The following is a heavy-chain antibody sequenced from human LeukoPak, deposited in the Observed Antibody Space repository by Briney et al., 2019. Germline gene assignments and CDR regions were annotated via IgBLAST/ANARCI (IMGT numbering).Heavy chain of an antibody. J-gene: IGHJ6*02. V-gene: IGHV4-30-4*01. CDR3: ARGAQLWPYGMDV. CDR2: IYYSGST. D-gene: IGHD5-18*01. Sequence: SQTLSLTCTVSGGSISSGDYYWSWIRQPPGKGLEWLGYIYYSGSTYYNPSLKSRVTISVDTSKNQFSLKLSSVTAADTAVYYCARGAQLWPYGMDVWGQGTTVTVSS. CDR1: GGSISSGDYY.